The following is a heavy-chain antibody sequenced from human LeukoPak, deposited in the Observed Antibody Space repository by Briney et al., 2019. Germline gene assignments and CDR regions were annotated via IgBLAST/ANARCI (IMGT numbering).Heavy chain of an antibody. J-gene: IGHJ3*02. V-gene: IGHV4-34*01. Sequence: SETLSLTCAVYGGSFSGYYWSWIRQPPGKGLEWIGEINHSGSTNYNPSLKSRVTISVDTSKNQFSLKLSSVTAADTAVYYCARGLSVGTTGTTANPHHDAFDIWGQGTMVTVSS. CDR3: ARGLSVGTTGTTANPHHDAFDI. D-gene: IGHD1-1*01. CDR1: GGSFSGYY. CDR2: INHSGST.